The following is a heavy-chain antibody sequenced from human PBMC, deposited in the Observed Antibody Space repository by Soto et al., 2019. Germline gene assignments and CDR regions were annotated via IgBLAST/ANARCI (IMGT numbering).Heavy chain of an antibody. D-gene: IGHD2-2*01. CDR3: ARDPPPPEY. Sequence: QVQLVQSGAEVKKPGASVKVSCKASGYTFASYAISWMRQATGQGLEWMGWISAYNGNTHYAQKLQGIVTMTTDTSTSTADMELRSLRSDDTAVYYCARDPPPPEYWGQGTLVTVSS. CDR1: GYTFASYA. V-gene: IGHV1-18*01. CDR2: ISAYNGNT. J-gene: IGHJ4*02.